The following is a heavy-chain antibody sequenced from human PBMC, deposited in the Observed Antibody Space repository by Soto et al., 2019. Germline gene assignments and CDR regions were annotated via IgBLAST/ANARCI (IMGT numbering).Heavy chain of an antibody. CDR3: ARDPFGSARMVV. Sequence: GGSLRLSFAASGFPFSNYALHWVRQAPGKGLEWVAVIWYDGSSYIYNAASVKGRFTISRDNAQNSLYLQMNRLRAEDTVVYYCARDPFGSARMVVWGQGTRVTVSS. J-gene: IGHJ6*02. CDR2: IWYDGSSYI. CDR1: GFPFSNYA. D-gene: IGHD3-10*01. V-gene: IGHV3-33*01.